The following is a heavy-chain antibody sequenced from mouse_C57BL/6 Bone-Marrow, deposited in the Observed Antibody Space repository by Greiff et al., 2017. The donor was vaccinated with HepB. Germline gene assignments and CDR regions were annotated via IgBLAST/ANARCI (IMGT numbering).Heavy chain of an antibody. CDR2: ISSGGSYT. CDR1: GFTFSSYG. CDR3: ARDYYGRGYYAMDY. J-gene: IGHJ4*01. Sequence: EVQGVESGGDLVKPGGSLKLSCAASGFTFSSYGMSWVRQTPDKRLEWVATISSGGSYTYYPDSVKGRFTISRDNAKNTLYLQMSSLKSEDTAMYYCARDYYGRGYYAMDYWGQGTSVTVSS. D-gene: IGHD1-1*01. V-gene: IGHV5-6*01.